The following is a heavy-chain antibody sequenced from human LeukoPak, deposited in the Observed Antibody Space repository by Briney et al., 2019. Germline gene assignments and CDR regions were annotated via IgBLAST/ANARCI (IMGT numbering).Heavy chain of an antibody. D-gene: IGHD3-22*01. Sequence: ASVTVSFKASGYTFTSYGISWVRQAPGQGLEWMGWISAYNGNTNYAQKLQGRVTMTTDTSTSTAYMELSSLRSEDTAVYYCARGGITMIVVPTDWFDPWGQGTLVTVSS. CDR2: ISAYNGNT. J-gene: IGHJ5*02. CDR1: GYTFTSYG. CDR3: ARGGITMIVVPTDWFDP. V-gene: IGHV1-18*01.